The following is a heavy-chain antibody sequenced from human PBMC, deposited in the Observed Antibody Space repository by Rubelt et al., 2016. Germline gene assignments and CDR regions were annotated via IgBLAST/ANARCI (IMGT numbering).Heavy chain of an antibody. D-gene: IGHD5-18*01. J-gene: IGHJ4*02. CDR2: ISTGGST. V-gene: IGHV3-53*01. CDR3: ARAPPLGKSDGYGYFDN. Sequence: EVQLVESGGGLIQPGGSLRLACTASGFTVSSNYMAWVRQAPGKGLQWVSVISTGGSTYYTDSVKGRFTISRDNSQNTIYLQMSSLRAEDTAVYYCARAPPLGKSDGYGYFDNWGQGTLVTVSS. CDR1: GFTVSSNY.